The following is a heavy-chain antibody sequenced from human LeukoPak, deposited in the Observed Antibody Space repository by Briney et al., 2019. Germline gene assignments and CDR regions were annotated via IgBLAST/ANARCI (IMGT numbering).Heavy chain of an antibody. CDR2: TYYRSKWYN. V-gene: IGHV6-1*01. D-gene: IGHD6-13*01. CDR3: AREALDEHPCWYFDL. J-gene: IGHJ6*02. CDR1: GDSVSSNSAA. Sequence: SQTLSLTCAISGDSVSSNSAAWNWIRQSPSRGLEWLGRTYYRSKWYNDYAVSVKSRITINPDASKNQFSLQLNSVTPEDTAVYYCAREALDEHPCWYFDLWGQGTTVTVSS.